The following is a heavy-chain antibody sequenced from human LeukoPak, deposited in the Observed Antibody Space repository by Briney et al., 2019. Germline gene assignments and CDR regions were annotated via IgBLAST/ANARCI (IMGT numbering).Heavy chain of an antibody. J-gene: IGHJ4*02. CDR1: GFSFSNHY. Sequence: GGSLRLSCTASGFSFSNHYMRWIRQAPGKGLEWVANINEDGSNKWHLGSVKGRFTVSRDNARSSLYLQMNSLRVEDTAVYYCTRVIVAVPGYFDYFDFWGQGVLVTVSS. CDR3: TRVIVAVPGYFDYFDF. CDR2: INEDGSNK. V-gene: IGHV3-7*01. D-gene: IGHD6-19*01.